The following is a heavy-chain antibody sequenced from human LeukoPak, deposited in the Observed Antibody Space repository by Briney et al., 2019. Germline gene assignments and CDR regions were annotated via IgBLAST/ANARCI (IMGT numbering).Heavy chain of an antibody. V-gene: IGHV4-61*02. CDR2: IYTSGST. D-gene: IGHD3-10*01. J-gene: IGHJ5*02. CDR3: ARVGGVLWFGEFNWFDP. Sequence: PSETLSLTCTVSGGSISSGSYYWSWIRQPAGKGLEWIGRIYTSGSTNYNPSLKSRVTMSVDTSKNQFSLKLSSVTAADTAVYYCARVGGVLWFGEFNWFDPWGQGTLVTVSS. CDR1: GGSISSGSYY.